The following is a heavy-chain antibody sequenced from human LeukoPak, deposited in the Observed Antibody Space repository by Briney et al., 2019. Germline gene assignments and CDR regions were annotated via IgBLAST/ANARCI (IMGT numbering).Heavy chain of an antibody. CDR1: GYTFTSYG. D-gene: IGHD2-15*01. CDR3: ARVAPFSGCSGGSCYGPSDAFDI. CDR2: ISAYNGNT. J-gene: IGHJ3*02. Sequence: ASVKVSCKASGYTFTSYGISWVRQAPGQGLEWMGWISAYNGNTNYAQKLQGRVTMTTDTSTSTAYMELRSLRSDDTAGYYCARVAPFSGCSGGSCYGPSDAFDIWGQGTIVTVSS. V-gene: IGHV1-18*01.